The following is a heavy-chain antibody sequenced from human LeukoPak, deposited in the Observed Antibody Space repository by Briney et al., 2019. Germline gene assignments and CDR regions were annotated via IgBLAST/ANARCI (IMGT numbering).Heavy chain of an antibody. J-gene: IGHJ4*02. CDR3: ARHRLFDTTGFYYDFDY. D-gene: IGHD3-22*01. CDR2: IYYSGNT. Sequence: PSKTLSLTCAVSGYPISNGYYWVWIRQPPGKGLEWIGSIYYSGNTYDNPSLKSRVTISLDTSKNQFSLRLSSVTASDTAVYYCARHRLFDTTGFYYDFDYWGQGTLVTVSS. V-gene: IGHV4-38-2*01. CDR1: GYPISNGYY.